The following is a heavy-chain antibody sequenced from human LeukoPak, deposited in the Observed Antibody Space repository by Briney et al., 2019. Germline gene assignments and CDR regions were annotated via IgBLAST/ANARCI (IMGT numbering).Heavy chain of an antibody. Sequence: GGPLRLFCAASGFTCSSYAMHWVRQAPGKGLEWVADISYDGSNKYYADSVKGRFTIARDNSKNALYLQMNSLRAEDTAVYYCARDTYGSGSYLDFWGKGTLVTVSS. V-gene: IGHV3-30-3*01. J-gene: IGHJ4*02. CDR3: ARDTYGSGSYLDF. CDR2: ISYDGSNK. D-gene: IGHD3-10*01. CDR1: GFTCSSYA.